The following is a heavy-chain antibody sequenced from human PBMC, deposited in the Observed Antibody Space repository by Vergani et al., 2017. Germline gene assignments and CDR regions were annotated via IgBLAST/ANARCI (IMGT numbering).Heavy chain of an antibody. CDR1: GYSISSGYY. J-gene: IGHJ6*02. V-gene: IGHV4-38-2*01. Sequence: QVQLQESGPGLVKPSETLSLTCAVSGYSISSGYYWGWIRQPPWKGLEWIGSIYHSGSTYYNPSLKSRVTISVDTSKNQFSLKLSSVTAADTAVYYCARHLYSYGYRAYYYGMDVWGQGTTVTVSS. D-gene: IGHD5-18*01. CDR2: IYHSGST. CDR3: ARHLYSYGYRAYYYGMDV.